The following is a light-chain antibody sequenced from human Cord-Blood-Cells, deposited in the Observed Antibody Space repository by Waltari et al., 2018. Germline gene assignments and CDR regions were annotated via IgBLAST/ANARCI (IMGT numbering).Light chain of an antibody. CDR1: SPNIGSNT. V-gene: IGLV1-44*01. J-gene: IGLJ2*01. CDR3: AAWDDSLNGPV. Sequence: QPVLPQPPSASGTPGPRVTISCSGSSPNIGSNTVNWYQQLPGTAPKLLIYSNNQRPSGVPDRFSGSKSGTSASLAISGLQSEDEADYYCAAWDDSLNGPVFGGGTKLTVL. CDR2: SNN.